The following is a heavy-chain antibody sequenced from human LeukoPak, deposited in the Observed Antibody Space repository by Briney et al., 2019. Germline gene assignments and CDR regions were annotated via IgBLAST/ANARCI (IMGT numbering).Heavy chain of an antibody. CDR1: GGSISSGDYY. CDR2: IYYSGST. J-gene: IGHJ2*01. V-gene: IGHV4-30-4*01. Sequence: KPSETLSLTCTVSGGSISSGDYYWSWIRQPPGKGLEWIGYIYYSGSTYYDPSLKSRVTISVDTSKNQFSLKLSSVTAADTAVYYCARHPDYYDNSGYYWYFDLWGRGTLVTVSS. D-gene: IGHD3-22*01. CDR3: ARHPDYYDNSGYYWYFDL.